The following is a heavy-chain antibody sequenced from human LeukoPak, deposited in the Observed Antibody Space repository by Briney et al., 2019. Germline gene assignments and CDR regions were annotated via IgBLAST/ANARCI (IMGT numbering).Heavy chain of an antibody. V-gene: IGHV3-48*03. Sequence: GGSLSLSCAASGFTFSSYEMNWVRQAPGTGLEWVSYISSSGSPIYYANPLKGRFTISRDNSKNTLFLQMNSLRTDGTAVYYCGREQSGSYVHAFDPWGQGTLVTVSS. CDR1: GFTFSSYE. CDR3: GREQSGSYVHAFDP. J-gene: IGHJ5*02. CDR2: ISSSGSPI. D-gene: IGHD3-3*01.